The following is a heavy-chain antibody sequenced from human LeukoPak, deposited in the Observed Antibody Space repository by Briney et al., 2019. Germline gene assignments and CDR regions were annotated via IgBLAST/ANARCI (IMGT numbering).Heavy chain of an antibody. CDR3: ARDGDYYGSGSPHLFDY. J-gene: IGHJ4*02. CDR2: IIPIFGTA. CDR1: GGTFSSYA. V-gene: IGHV1-69*05. Sequence: GSSVKVSCKASGGTFSSYAISWVRQAPGQGLEWMGGIIPIFGTANYAQKFQGRVTITTDESTSTAYMELSSLRSEDTAVYYCARDGDYYGSGSPHLFDYWGQGTLVTVSS. D-gene: IGHD3-10*01.